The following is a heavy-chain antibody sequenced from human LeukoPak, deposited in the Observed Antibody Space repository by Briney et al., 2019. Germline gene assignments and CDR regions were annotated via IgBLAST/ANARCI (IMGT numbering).Heavy chain of an antibody. CDR1: GFTISGYG. CDR2: ISSGSTTI. D-gene: IGHD2-2*01. J-gene: IGHJ6*03. CDR3: ARDFEVPAAAPDYYYDYYMDV. V-gene: IGHV3-48*04. Sequence: GRSLRLSCAASGFTISGYGMHWVRQAPGKGLEWVSYISSGSTTIYYADSVKGRFTISRDNVENSLYLQINSLRVEDTAVYYCARDFEVPAAAPDYYYDYYMDVWGKGTTVTVSS.